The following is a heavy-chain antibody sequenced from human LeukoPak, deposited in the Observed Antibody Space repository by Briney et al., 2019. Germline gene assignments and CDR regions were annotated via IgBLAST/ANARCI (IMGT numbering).Heavy chain of an antibody. CDR2: INTYNVNT. Sequence: GASVTVSFKASGYTFISYGVSWVRQAPGQGLEGMGWINTYNVNTNYAQKFQGRVTLTTDASTSTAYMELRSLRSDDTAVYYCARDSRRGYSYGYDYWGQGTLVTVSS. D-gene: IGHD5-18*01. J-gene: IGHJ4*02. V-gene: IGHV1-18*01. CDR3: ARDSRRGYSYGYDY. CDR1: GYTFISYG.